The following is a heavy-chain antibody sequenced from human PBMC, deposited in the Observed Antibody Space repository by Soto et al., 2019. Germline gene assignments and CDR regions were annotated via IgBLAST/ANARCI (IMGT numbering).Heavy chain of an antibody. Sequence: ASVQVSCKASGYTFTSYAMHWVRQAPGQRLEWMGWINAGNGNTKYSQKFQGRVTITRDTSASTAYMELGSLRSEDTAVYYCARSIVVVTALDYWGQGTLVTVSS. D-gene: IGHD2-21*02. J-gene: IGHJ4*02. V-gene: IGHV1-3*01. CDR2: INAGNGNT. CDR1: GYTFTSYA. CDR3: ARSIVVVTALDY.